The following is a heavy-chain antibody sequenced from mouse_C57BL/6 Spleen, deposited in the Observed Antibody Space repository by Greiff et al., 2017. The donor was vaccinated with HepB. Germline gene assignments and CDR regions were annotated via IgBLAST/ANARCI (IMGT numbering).Heavy chain of an antibody. Sequence: VQLQQSGTVLARPGASVKMSCKTSGYTFTSYWMHWVKQRPGQGLEWIGAIYPGNSDTSYNQKFKGKAKLTAVTSASTAYMELSSLTNEDSAVYYCTRSSSTVVDYYAMDYWGQGTSVTVSS. CDR2: IYPGNSDT. J-gene: IGHJ4*01. CDR3: TRSSSTVVDYYAMDY. D-gene: IGHD1-1*01. V-gene: IGHV1-5*01. CDR1: GYTFTSYW.